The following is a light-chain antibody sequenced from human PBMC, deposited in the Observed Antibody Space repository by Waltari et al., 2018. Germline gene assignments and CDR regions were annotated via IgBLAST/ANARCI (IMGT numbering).Light chain of an antibody. CDR1: SSNVGNNP. CDR2: SNN. CDR3: AAWDYKLNGVL. V-gene: IGLV1-44*01. J-gene: IGLJ3*02. Sequence: QSAMTQPPSASGTPGQTVTIPCFGGSSNVGNNPVNWYQQLPGTAPKVLIYSNNQRRSGVPDRISGSKSGTTASLAIRGLQSEDEADYYCAAWDYKLNGVLYGGGTKLTVL.